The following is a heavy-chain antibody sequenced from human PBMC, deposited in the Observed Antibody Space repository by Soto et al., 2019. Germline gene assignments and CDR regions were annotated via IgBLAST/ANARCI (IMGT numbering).Heavy chain of an antibody. CDR2: IYYSGST. D-gene: IGHD3-3*01. CDR1: GGSISSYY. V-gene: IGHV4-59*01. Sequence: PSETLSLTCTVSGGSISSYYWSWIRQPPGKGLEWIGYIYYSGSTNYNPSLKSRVTISVDTSKNQFSLKLSSVTAADTAVYYCARDTTTYYDFCSGSIIGGFDPWGQGTLVTV. J-gene: IGHJ5*02. CDR3: ARDTTTYYDFCSGSIIGGFDP.